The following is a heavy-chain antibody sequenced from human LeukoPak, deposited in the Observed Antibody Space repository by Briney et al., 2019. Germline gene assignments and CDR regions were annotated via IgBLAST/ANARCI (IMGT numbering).Heavy chain of an antibody. CDR1: GGSISSGSYY. CDR2: IYTSGST. V-gene: IGHV4-61*02. Sequence: KPSETLSLTCTVSGGSISSGSYYWSWIRQPAGKGLEWIGRIYTSGSTNYNPSLKSRVTISVDTSKNQFSLKLSSVTAADTAVYYCARVKQQLVHDAFDIWGQGTMVTVSS. J-gene: IGHJ3*02. CDR3: ARVKQQLVHDAFDI. D-gene: IGHD6-13*01.